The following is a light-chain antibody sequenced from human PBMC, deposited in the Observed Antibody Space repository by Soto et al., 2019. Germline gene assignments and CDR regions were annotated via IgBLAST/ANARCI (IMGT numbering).Light chain of an antibody. V-gene: IGKV3D-11*01. CDR3: QQYNNWPPYT. Sequence: EIVLTQSPATLSLSPGERATLSCRASQGISSYLAWCQQKPGQAPRLLIYDASNRATGIPARFSGSGPGTDFTLTINSLEPEDFAVYYCQQYNNWPPYTFGQGTKLEIK. CDR1: QGISSY. J-gene: IGKJ2*01. CDR2: DAS.